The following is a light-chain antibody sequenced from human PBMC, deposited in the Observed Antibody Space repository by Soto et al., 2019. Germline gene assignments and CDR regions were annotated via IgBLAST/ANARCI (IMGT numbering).Light chain of an antibody. CDR1: QSVSSSY. V-gene: IGKV3-20*01. CDR3: QQYGSSPPVYT. J-gene: IGKJ2*01. CDR2: GAS. Sequence: EIVLTQSPGTLSLSPGERATLSCRASQSVSSSYLAWYQQQPGQARRLLIYGASSRATGIPDRFSGSGSGTDFTLTISRLEPEDCAVYFCQQYGSSPPVYTFGQGTQLEIK.